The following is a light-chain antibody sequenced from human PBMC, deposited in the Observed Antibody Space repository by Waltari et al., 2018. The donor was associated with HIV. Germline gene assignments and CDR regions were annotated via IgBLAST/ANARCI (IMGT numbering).Light chain of an antibody. J-gene: IGKJ5*01. CDR3: MQALQTIT. CDR1: QSLLHSNKKNY. CDR2: LGS. Sequence: DIVMTQSPLSLPVTPGEPASISCKSSQSLLHSNKKNYLYWYLQKPGQSPQLLIYLGSNRASGVPDRFSGSGSGTDFTLKISRVEAEDVGVYYCMQALQTITFGQGTRLEIK. V-gene: IGKV2-28*01.